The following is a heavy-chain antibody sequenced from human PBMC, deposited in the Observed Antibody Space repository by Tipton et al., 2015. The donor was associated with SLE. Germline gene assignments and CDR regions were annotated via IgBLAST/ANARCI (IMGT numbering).Heavy chain of an antibody. CDR3: TKDSTVGVFDY. J-gene: IGHJ4*02. Sequence: SLRLSCAASGITFSSYAMTWVRQAPGKGLEWVSSISGNSFHTYYAGSVKGRFTISRDHSKNTLYLQMNSLKAEDTAIYYCTKDSTVGVFDYWGQGALVTVSS. V-gene: IGHV3-23*01. D-gene: IGHD2-8*01. CDR1: GITFSSYA. CDR2: ISGNSFHT.